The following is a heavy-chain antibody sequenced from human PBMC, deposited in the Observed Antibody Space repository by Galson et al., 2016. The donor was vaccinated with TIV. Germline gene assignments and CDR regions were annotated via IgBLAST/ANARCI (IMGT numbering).Heavy chain of an antibody. CDR1: GYSFLSYG. CDR3: ATELYCSKINCYYYYGFDV. V-gene: IGHV1-18*04. J-gene: IGHJ6*02. Sequence: SVKVSCKASGYSFLSYGMTWVRQAPGRGLEWLGWISAYNGDIKSARKFQGRVTMTTDTSTNTAYMELRSLGSDDTAVYSCATELYCSKINCYYYYGFDVWGHGTTVTVSS. D-gene: IGHD2-2*01. CDR2: ISAYNGDI.